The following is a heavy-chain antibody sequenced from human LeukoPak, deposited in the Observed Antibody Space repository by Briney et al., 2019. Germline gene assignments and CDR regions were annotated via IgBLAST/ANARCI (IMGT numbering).Heavy chain of an antibody. CDR2: IIPIFGTA. CDR3: AGEAGSGSFVLDY. Sequence: ASVKVSCKASGGTFSSYAISWVRQAPGQGLEWMGGIIPIFGTANYAQKFQGRVTITTDESTSTAYMELSSLGSEDTAVYYCAGEAGSGSFVLDYWGQGTLVTVSS. J-gene: IGHJ4*02. V-gene: IGHV1-69*05. D-gene: IGHD3-10*01. CDR1: GGTFSSYA.